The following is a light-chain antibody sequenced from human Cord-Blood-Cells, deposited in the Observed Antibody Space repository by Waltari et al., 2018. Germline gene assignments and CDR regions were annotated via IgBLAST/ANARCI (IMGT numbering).Light chain of an antibody. CDR1: SSYAGGYNY. Sequence: QSALTQPASVSGSPGQAITISCTGTSSYAGGYNYVSLSPPRPGKAPKLMIYEVSNRPSGVSNRFSGSKSGNTASLTISGLQAEDEADYYCSSYTSSSTLVVFGGGTKLTVL. CDR2: EVS. J-gene: IGLJ2*01. CDR3: SSYTSSSTLVV. V-gene: IGLV2-14*01.